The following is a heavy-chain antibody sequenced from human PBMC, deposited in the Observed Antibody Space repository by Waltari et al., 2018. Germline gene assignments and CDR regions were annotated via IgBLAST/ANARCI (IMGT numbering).Heavy chain of an antibody. D-gene: IGHD2-2*01. J-gene: IGHJ6*02. CDR3: ARPMWCSSTTCSGPMDV. CDR2: IDQSGRT. V-gene: IGHV4-34*01. Sequence: QVQLQQWGAGLLKPSETLSLTCAVYGGSLRNYYWSWIRQPPGKGPEWIGEIDQSGRTKYNPSLKSRVIISLDTSKNQFSLRLRSVTAADTAIYFCARPMWCSSTTCSGPMDVWGQGTTATVSS. CDR1: GGSLRNYY.